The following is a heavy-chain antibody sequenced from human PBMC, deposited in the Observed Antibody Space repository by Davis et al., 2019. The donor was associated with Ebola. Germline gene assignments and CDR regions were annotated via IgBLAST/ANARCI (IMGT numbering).Heavy chain of an antibody. D-gene: IGHD4/OR15-4a*01. CDR1: GGSISSSSYY. V-gene: IGHV4-61*05. J-gene: IGHJ4*02. CDR2: IYYSGST. Sequence: MPSETLSLTCTVSGGSISSSSYYWGWIRQPPGKGLEWIGYIYYSGSTKYNLSLKGRVAISVATSKNHFPLTLSSVTAADTAVYYRARSYGAAPFDYWGQGTLVTVSS. CDR3: ARSYGAAPFDY.